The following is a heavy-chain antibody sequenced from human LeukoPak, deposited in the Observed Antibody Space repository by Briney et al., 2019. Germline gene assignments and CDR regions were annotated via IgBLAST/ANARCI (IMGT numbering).Heavy chain of an antibody. D-gene: IGHD4-23*01. Sequence: SETLSLTCAVYGGSFSGYYWSWIRQPPGKGLEWIGETNHSGSTNYNPSLKSRVTISVDTSKNQFSLKLSSVTAADTAVYYCARVGGYYYYYYGMDVWGQGTTVTVSS. CDR2: TNHSGST. V-gene: IGHV4-34*01. CDR1: GGSFSGYY. CDR3: ARVGGYYYYYYGMDV. J-gene: IGHJ6*02.